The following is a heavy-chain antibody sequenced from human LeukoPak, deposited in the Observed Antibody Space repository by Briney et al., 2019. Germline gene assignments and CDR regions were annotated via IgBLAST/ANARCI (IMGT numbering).Heavy chain of an antibody. CDR3: AKFNPRYYDSSGYDYFDY. J-gene: IGHJ4*02. CDR2: IIPIFGTA. D-gene: IGHD3-22*01. Sequence: SVKVSCKASGGTFSSYAISWVRQAPGQGLEWMGGIIPIFGTANYAQKFQGRVTITADKSTSTAYMELSSLRSEDTAVYYCAKFNPRYYDSSGYDYFDYWGQGTLVTVSS. CDR1: GGTFSSYA. V-gene: IGHV1-69*06.